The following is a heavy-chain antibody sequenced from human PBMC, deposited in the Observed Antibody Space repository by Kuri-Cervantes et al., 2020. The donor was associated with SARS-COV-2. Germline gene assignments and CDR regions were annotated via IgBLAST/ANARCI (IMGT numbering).Heavy chain of an antibody. V-gene: IGHV4-30-2*01. CDR3: ARGRSQYYDFWCGERWFDP. J-gene: IGHJ5*02. CDR1: GGSISSGGYS. CDR2: IYHSGST. Sequence: SETLSLTCAVSGGSISSGGYSWSWIRQPPGKGLEWIGYIYHSGSTYYNPSLKSRVTISVDTSKNQFSLKLSSVTAADTAVYYCARGRSQYYDFWCGERWFDPWGQGTLVTVSS. D-gene: IGHD3-3*01.